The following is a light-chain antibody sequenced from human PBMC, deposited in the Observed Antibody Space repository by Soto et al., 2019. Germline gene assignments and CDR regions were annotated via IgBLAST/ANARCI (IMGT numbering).Light chain of an antibody. CDR3: IQGTHWPPYT. CDR2: KVS. J-gene: IGKJ2*01. CDR1: QSLTYSDGNTY. Sequence: DVAMTQSPLSLPVTLGQPASISCRSSQSLTYSDGNTYLNWFHLRPGQSPRRLIYKVSNRDSGVPDSISGSGSGTDFTLKISRVEAEDVGVYYCIQGTHWPPYTFGQGTKLEIK. V-gene: IGKV2-30*01.